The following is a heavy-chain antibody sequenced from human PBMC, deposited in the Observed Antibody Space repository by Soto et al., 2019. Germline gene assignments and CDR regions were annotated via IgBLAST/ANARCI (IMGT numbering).Heavy chain of an antibody. Sequence: ELQLVESGGGLVQPGGSLRLSCTASRFTFNNYWMNWVRQAPGKGLEWVASIKQDGSEKNYVDSVKGRFTISRDNAKNSLYLEMNRRRVEDTAVYFCASGPGSDYWGPGTLVTGSS. CDR3: ASGPGSDY. CDR2: IKQDGSEK. CDR1: RFTFNNYW. J-gene: IGHJ4*02. V-gene: IGHV3-7*01. D-gene: IGHD1-26*01.